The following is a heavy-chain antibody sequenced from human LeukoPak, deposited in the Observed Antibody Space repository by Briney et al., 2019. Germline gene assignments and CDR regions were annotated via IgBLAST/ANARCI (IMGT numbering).Heavy chain of an antibody. J-gene: IGHJ4*02. CDR2: FDPEDGET. D-gene: IGHD1-1*01. Sequence: GASVKVSCKVSGYTLTELSMHWVRQAPGKGLEWMGGFDPEDGETIYAQKFQGRVTMTEDTSTDTAYMELSSLRSEGTAVYYCATALTTGTTRGSFDYWGQGTLVTVSS. CDR3: ATALTTGTTRGSFDY. V-gene: IGHV1-24*01. CDR1: GYTLTELS.